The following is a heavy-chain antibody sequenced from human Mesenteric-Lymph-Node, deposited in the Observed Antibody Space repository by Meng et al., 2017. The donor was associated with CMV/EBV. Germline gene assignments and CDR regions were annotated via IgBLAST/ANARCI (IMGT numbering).Heavy chain of an antibody. CDR3: ATYMSIVGESTGDC. Sequence: GESLKISCAASGFTFSDYYMSWISQAPGKRLEWVSDNSSSGSTIYYADSVKGRFTISRDNAKNSLYLQMNSLRAEDTTVYYCATYMSIVGESTGDCWCQGTLVTVSS. CDR2: NSSSGSTI. CDR1: GFTFSDYY. V-gene: IGHV3-11*04. J-gene: IGHJ4*02. D-gene: IGHD1-26*01.